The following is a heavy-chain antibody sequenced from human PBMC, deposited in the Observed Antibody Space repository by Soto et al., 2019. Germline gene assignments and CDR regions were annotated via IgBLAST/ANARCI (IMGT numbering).Heavy chain of an antibody. CDR2: ILPVFGTA. D-gene: IGHD4-17*01. CDR1: GGTFSTSS. J-gene: IGHJ3*02. V-gene: IGHV1-69*14. CDR3: ARGHEYGGDSDAFDI. Sequence: QVHLVQSGAEVKKPGSSVKVSCKASGGTFSTSSINWLRQAPGQRPEWMGNILPVFGTADYAQKFRDRVTITADKTXNTAYMELGSLFSADAAVYYCARGHEYGGDSDAFDIWGQGTVVTVSS.